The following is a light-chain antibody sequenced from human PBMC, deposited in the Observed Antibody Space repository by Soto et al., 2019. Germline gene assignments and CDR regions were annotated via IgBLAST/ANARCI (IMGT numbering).Light chain of an antibody. CDR2: DAS. CDR1: QDIYNY. Sequence: DIQMTQSPPSLSSSVGDRVTITCRASQDIYNYLAWYQQKPGKLPTLLIYDASTLQSGVPSRFSGSGYGTDFTLTISSLQPEVVATYYCQKHASEFGQGTKVEIK. V-gene: IGKV1-27*01. CDR3: QKHASE. J-gene: IGKJ1*01.